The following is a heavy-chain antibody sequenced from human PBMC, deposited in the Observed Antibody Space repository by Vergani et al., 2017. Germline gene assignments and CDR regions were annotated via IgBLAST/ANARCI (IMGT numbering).Heavy chain of an antibody. Sequence: EVQLLESGGGLVQPGGSLRLSCAASGFTFSSYAMSCVRQAPGRGREWVSAISGSGGSTYYADSVKGRFTISRENSKNTLYLQMKSLRAEDTAVYYCAKLPSAVVPAATWFDPWGQGTLVTVSS. CDR1: GFTFSSYA. D-gene: IGHD2-2*01. J-gene: IGHJ5*02. CDR2: ISGSGGST. V-gene: IGHV3-23*01. CDR3: AKLPSAVVPAATWFDP.